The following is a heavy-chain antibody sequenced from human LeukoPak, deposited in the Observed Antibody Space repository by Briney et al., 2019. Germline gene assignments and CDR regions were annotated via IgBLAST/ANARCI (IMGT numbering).Heavy chain of an antibody. Sequence: SETLSLTCAVYGGSFSGYYWSWIRQPPGKGLEWIGEINHSGSTNYNPSLKSRVTISVDTSKNQFSLKLSSVTAADTAVYYCARTDDSSGSYPFDYWGQGTLVTVSS. J-gene: IGHJ4*02. CDR3: ARTDDSSGSYPFDY. V-gene: IGHV4-34*01. CDR2: INHSGST. D-gene: IGHD3-22*01. CDR1: GGSFSGYY.